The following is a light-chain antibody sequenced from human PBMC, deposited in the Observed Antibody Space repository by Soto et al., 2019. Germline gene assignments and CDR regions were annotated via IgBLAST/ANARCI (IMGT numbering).Light chain of an antibody. CDR2: DVS. CDR3: CSFKSSSTYV. V-gene: IGLV2-14*01. J-gene: IGLJ1*01. CDR1: SSDIGAYKY. Sequence: SALTQPASVSGSPGQSITISCTGTSSDIGAYKYVSWFQQHPGKAPKLMIYDVSNRPSGVSNRFSGSKSGNTASLTISGLQTEDEADYYCCSFKSSSTYVFGTGTKLTVL.